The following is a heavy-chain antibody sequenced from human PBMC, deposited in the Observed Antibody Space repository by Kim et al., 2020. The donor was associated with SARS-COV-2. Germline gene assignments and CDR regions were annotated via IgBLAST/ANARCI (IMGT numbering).Heavy chain of an antibody. V-gene: IGHV1-58*02. J-gene: IGHJ6*02. D-gene: IGHD3-3*01. Sequence: SVKVSCKASGFTFTSSAMQWVRQARGQRLEWIGWIVVGSGNTNYAQKFQERVTITRDMSTSTAYMELSSLRSDDTAVYYCAADPGPYDFWSGYAPNYYYYGMDVWGQGTTVTVSS. CDR3: AADPGPYDFWSGYAPNYYYYGMDV. CDR1: GFTFTSSA. CDR2: IVVGSGNT.